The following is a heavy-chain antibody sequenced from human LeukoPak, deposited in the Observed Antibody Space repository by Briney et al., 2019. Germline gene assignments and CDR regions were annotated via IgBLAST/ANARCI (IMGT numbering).Heavy chain of an antibody. CDR2: IYYSGST. J-gene: IGHJ4*02. V-gene: IGHV4-39*07. Sequence: PSETLSLTCTVSGGSISSSSYYWGWIRQPPGKGLEWIGSIYYSGSTYYNPSLKSRVTISVDTSKNQFSLKLSSVTAADTAVYYCASEGFHYDSSGYLGPPRGYWGQGTLVTVSS. CDR3: ASEGFHYDSSGYLGPPRGY. CDR1: GGSISSSSYY. D-gene: IGHD3-22*01.